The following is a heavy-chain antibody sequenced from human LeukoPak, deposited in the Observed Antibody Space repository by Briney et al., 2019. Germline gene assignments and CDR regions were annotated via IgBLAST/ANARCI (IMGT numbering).Heavy chain of an antibody. V-gene: IGHV1-69*05. D-gene: IGHD6-13*01. J-gene: IGHJ4*02. CDR2: IIPIFGTA. CDR3: ALGGVGSSWPFDY. CDR1: GGTFSSYA. Sequence: SVKASCKASGGTFSSYAISWVRQAPGQGLEWMGGIIPIFGTANYAQKFQGRVTITRDTSASTAYMELSSLRSEDTAVYYCALGGVGSSWPFDYWGQGTLVTVSS.